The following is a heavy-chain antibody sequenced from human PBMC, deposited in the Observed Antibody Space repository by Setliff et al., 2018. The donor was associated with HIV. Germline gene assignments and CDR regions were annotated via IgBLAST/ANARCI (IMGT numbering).Heavy chain of an antibody. CDR2: IIPIFGTA. V-gene: IGHV1-69*13. D-gene: IGHD2-8*02. CDR1: GYTFTDFC. CDR3: ARATGPVFDY. J-gene: IGHJ4*02. Sequence: SVKVSCKASGYTFTDFCIHWVRQAPGQGLEWMGGIIPIFGTANYAQKFQGRVTITADESTSTAYMELSSLRSEDTAVYYCARATGPVFDYWGQGTLVTVSS.